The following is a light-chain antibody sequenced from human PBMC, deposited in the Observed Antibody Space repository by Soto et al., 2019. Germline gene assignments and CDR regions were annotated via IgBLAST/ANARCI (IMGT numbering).Light chain of an antibody. CDR2: DAS. Sequence: DIQMTQSPSTLSASVGDTVTITCRASQSISSWLAWYQQKPGKAPKLLIYDASSLESGVPSRFSGSGSGTEFTLTISSLQPEDFATYYCLQDYNYPQTFGQGTKVDIK. V-gene: IGKV1-5*01. CDR1: QSISSW. CDR3: LQDYNYPQT. J-gene: IGKJ1*01.